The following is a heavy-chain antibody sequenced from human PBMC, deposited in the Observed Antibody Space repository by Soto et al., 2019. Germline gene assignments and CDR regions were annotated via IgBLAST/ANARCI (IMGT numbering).Heavy chain of an antibody. CDR2: IYYSGTT. CDR1: GGSISSDGFY. Sequence: KTSETLSLTCTVSGGSISSDGFYWTWIRQRPGKGLEWIGFIYYSGTTYYNPSLKSRLTISVDTSKNQFSLRLTSATAADTAVYYCARDRLRAVTTADGLDVWGQGTTVTVSS. D-gene: IGHD4-17*01. CDR3: ARDRLRAVTTADGLDV. V-gene: IGHV4-31*03. J-gene: IGHJ6*02.